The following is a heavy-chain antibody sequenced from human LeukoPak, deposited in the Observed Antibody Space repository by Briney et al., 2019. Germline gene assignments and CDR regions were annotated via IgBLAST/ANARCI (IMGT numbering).Heavy chain of an antibody. CDR1: GYTLTELS. CDR3: ATGSQSRYYNSGSYFRIHY. J-gene: IGHJ4*02. V-gene: IGHV1-24*01. Sequence: ASVKVSCKVSGYTLTELSIHWVRQAPGKGLEWMGGFDPEDGETIYAQKFQGRVTMAEDTSTDTAYMELSSLRSEDTAVYYCATGSQSRYYNSGSYFRIHYWGQGTLVTVSS. D-gene: IGHD3-10*01. CDR2: FDPEDGET.